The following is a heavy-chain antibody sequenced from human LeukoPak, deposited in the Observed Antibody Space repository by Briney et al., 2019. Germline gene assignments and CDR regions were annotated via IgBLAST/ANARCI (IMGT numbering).Heavy chain of an antibody. CDR1: GGSISSSSYY. CDR2: IYYSGST. Sequence: SETLSLTCTVSGGSISSSSYYWGWIRQPPGKGLEWIGSIYYSGSTYYNPSLKSRVTISVDTSKNQFSLKLSSVTAADTAVYYCARRRSSSWYFDLWAVAPWSLSPQ. V-gene: IGHV4-39*01. CDR3: ARRRSSSWYFDL. D-gene: IGHD6-13*01. J-gene: IGHJ2*01.